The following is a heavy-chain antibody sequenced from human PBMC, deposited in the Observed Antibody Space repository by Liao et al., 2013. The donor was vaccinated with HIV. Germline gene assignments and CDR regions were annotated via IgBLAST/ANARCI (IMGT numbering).Heavy chain of an antibody. J-gene: IGHJ6*03. V-gene: IGHV4-61*02. CDR1: GGSINSGSYF. D-gene: IGHD3-3*01. CDR3: AVPQVPGSRYYYYMDV. Sequence: QVQLQESGPGLVKPSQTLSLTCTVSGGSINSGSYFWSWIRQPAGKGLEWIGRIYTSGSTNYNPSLKSRVTISIDTSENQFSLKLSSVTAADTAVYYCAVPQVPGSRYYYYMDVWGKGTTVTVSS. CDR2: IYTSGST.